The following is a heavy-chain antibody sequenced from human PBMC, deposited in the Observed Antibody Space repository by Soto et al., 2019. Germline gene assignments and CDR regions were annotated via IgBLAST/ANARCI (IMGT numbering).Heavy chain of an antibody. J-gene: IGHJ5*02. Sequence: GASVKVSCKASGYTFTSYGISWVRQAPGQGLEWMGWISAYNGNTNYAQKLQGRVTMTTDTSTSTAYMELRSLRSDDTAVYYCARLILGYCSGGSCYSSAAWFDPWGQGTLVTVSS. D-gene: IGHD2-15*01. CDR1: GYTFTSYG. CDR2: ISAYNGNT. V-gene: IGHV1-18*04. CDR3: ARLILGYCSGGSCYSSAAWFDP.